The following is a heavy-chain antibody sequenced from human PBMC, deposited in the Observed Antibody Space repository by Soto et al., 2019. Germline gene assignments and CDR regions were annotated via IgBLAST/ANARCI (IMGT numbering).Heavy chain of an antibody. J-gene: IGHJ3*02. D-gene: IGHD3-10*01. V-gene: IGHV1-69*02. CDR3: ARRSMVRGVNDAFDI. CDR2: IIPILGIA. CDR1: GGTFSSYT. Sequence: QVQLVQSGAEVKKPGSSVKVSCKASGGTFSSYTISWVRQAPGQGLEWLGRIIPILGIANYAQKFQGRVTMTADKPTSTAYMERSSLRSEDTAVYYCARRSMVRGVNDAFDIWGQGTMVTVSS.